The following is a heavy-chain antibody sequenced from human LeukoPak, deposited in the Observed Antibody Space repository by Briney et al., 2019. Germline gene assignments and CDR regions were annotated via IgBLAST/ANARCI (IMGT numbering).Heavy chain of an antibody. J-gene: IGHJ6*02. D-gene: IGHD3-22*01. V-gene: IGHV4-34*01. CDR1: GGSFSGYY. Sequence: KPSETLSLTCAVYGGSFSGYYWSWIRQPPGKGLEWIGEINHSGSTNYNPSLKSRVTISVDTSKNQFSLKLSSVTAADTAVYYCGAQPYDSSGCAYLGYYGMDVWGQGTTVTVSS. CDR3: GAQPYDSSGCAYLGYYGMDV. CDR2: INHSGST.